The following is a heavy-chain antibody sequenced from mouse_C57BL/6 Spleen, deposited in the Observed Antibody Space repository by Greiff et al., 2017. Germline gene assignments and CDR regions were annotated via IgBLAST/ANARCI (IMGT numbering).Heavy chain of an antibody. CDR3: ARRGYDYDYFGY. V-gene: IGHV1-53*01. Sequence: QVQLQQPGPELVKPGASVKMSCKASGYTFTSYWMNWVKQRPGQGLEWIGNINPSNGGTNYNEKFKSNATLTVDKSSSTAYMQLSSLTSEDSAVYYCARRGYDYDYFGYWGQGTTLTVSS. D-gene: IGHD2-4*01. CDR1: GYTFTSYW. J-gene: IGHJ2*01. CDR2: INPSNGGT.